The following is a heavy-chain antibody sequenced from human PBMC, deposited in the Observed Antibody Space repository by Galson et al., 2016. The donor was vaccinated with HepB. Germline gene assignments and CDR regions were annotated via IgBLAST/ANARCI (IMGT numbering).Heavy chain of an antibody. J-gene: IGHJ6*02. CDR1: GYTLSELV. CDR2: FGPQDSQT. CDR3: AGATSFYYSALDV. V-gene: IGHV1-24*01. D-gene: IGHD1-26*01. Sequence: SVKVSCKVSGYTLSELVIHWLRQAPGRGLEWLGGFGPQDSQTKFPQTFQGRVTMTEDSSTDTAYLELSRLRFDDTATYYCAGATSFYYSALDVWGHGTTVTVTS.